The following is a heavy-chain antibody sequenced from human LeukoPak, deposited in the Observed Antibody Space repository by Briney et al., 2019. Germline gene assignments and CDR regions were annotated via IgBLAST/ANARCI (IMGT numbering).Heavy chain of an antibody. CDR2: ISYDGRSK. CDR3: ARGKNKNMATVIDY. Sequence: PGGSLRLSCAASGFTFSDHALHWVRQTPGKGLEWLTLISYDGRSKYYADSVRGRFTVSGDNSKNTLDLQMNAVRPEDTAVYYCARGKNKNMATVIDYWGQGTLVTVSS. D-gene: IGHD5-24*01. V-gene: IGHV3-30*04. J-gene: IGHJ4*02. CDR1: GFTFSDHA.